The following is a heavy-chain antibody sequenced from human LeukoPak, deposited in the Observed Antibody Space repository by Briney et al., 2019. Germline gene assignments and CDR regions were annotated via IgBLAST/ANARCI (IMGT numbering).Heavy chain of an antibody. V-gene: IGHV3-23*01. Sequence: GGSLRLSCAASGFTFSSYAMNWVRQAPGKGLEWVSAISGSGGSTYYADSVKGRFTISRDNSKNTLYLQMNSLRADDTAVYYCTTGQATTSHDGYWGQGTLVIVSS. CDR1: GFTFSSYA. CDR3: TTGQATTSHDGY. J-gene: IGHJ4*02. CDR2: ISGSGGST. D-gene: IGHD1-1*01.